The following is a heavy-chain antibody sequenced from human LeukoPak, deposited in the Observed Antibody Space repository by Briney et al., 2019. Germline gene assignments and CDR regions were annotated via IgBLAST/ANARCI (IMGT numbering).Heavy chain of an antibody. J-gene: IGHJ4*02. CDR1: GGSISSSSYY. Sequence: SETLSLTCTVSGGSISSSSYYWGWIRQPPGKGLEWIGSIYYSGSTYYNPSLKSRATISVDTSKNQFSLKLSSVTAADTAVYYCARLRTDYDFWSGYYWGPFDYWGQGTLVTVSS. CDR3: ARLRTDYDFWSGYYWGPFDY. D-gene: IGHD3-3*01. V-gene: IGHV4-39*01. CDR2: IYYSGST.